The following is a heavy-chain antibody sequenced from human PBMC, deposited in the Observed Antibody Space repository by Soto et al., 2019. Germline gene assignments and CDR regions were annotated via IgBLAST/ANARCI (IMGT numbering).Heavy chain of an antibody. D-gene: IGHD1-1*01. CDR3: ARGRYGDY. CDR2: ISAHNGNT. J-gene: IGHJ4*02. V-gene: IGHV1-18*01. Sequence: QVHLVQSGAEVKKPGASVKVSCKGSGYAFTTYRITWVRQASGQGLEWMGWISAHNGNTNYAHKLQGRVTVTRDTSTSTAYMELRSLRSDDTAVYYCARGRYGDYWGQGALVTVSS. CDR1: GYAFTTYR.